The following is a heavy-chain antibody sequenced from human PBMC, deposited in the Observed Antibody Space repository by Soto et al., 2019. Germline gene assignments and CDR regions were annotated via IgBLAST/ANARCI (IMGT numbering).Heavy chain of an antibody. V-gene: IGHV3-23*01. CDR1: GFTVTKFA. D-gene: IGHD3-16*01. CDR3: AKDNGNYGPETFAH. J-gene: IGHJ4*02. Sequence: GGSLRLSCTASGFTVTKFAMSWVRQAPGKGLEWVSLLSGTADSTRYADSVKGRFTISRDDSKATLYLQMTGLRAEDTAVYYCAKDNGNYGPETFAHWGPGTLVTVSS. CDR2: LSGTADST.